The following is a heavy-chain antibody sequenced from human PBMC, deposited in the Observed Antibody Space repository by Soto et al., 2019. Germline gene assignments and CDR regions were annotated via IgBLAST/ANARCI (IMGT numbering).Heavy chain of an antibody. CDR2: IHYSGSS. D-gene: IGHD6-19*01. J-gene: IGHJ4*02. CDR3: ASTRYSSGWYGLFDN. Sequence: QVQLQESGPGLVKPSQTLSLTCTVSGGSVGSNDYYWSWIRQHPGKGLEWIGYIHYSGSSYSNPSLKSRITISVDTSENQFSLKVRSLTAADTAVYYCASTRYSSGWYGLFDNWGQGSLVTVSS. V-gene: IGHV4-31*03. CDR1: GGSVGSNDYY.